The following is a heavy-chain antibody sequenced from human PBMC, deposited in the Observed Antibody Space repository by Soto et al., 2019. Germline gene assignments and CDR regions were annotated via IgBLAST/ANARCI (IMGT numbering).Heavy chain of an antibody. CDR3: GKVADSGYYTVER. CDR1: GFSFSTYT. D-gene: IGHD3-22*01. V-gene: IGHV3-23*01. CDR2: ISGSGYT. J-gene: IGHJ4*02. Sequence: GGSLRLSCAAFGFSFSTYTMSWVRQAPGKGLEWVSGISGSGYTYYADSVRGRFTISRDNSKSTLYLQMDSLRAEDTAVYYCGKVADSGYYTVERWGQGTLVTVSS.